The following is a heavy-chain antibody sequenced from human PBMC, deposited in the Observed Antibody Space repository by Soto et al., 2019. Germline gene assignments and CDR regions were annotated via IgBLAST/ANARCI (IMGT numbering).Heavy chain of an antibody. V-gene: IGHV1-69*13. D-gene: IGHD2-21*02. CDR2: IIPIFGTA. J-gene: IGHJ3*02. CDR1: GGKFCSYA. Sequence: SVKVSCWASGGKFCSYAISWVRQAPGQGLEWMGGIIPIFGTANYAQKFQGRVTIIADESTSTAYMELSSLRSEDTAVYYCARDRTGVTAFDIWGQGTTVTV. CDR3: ARDRTGVTAFDI.